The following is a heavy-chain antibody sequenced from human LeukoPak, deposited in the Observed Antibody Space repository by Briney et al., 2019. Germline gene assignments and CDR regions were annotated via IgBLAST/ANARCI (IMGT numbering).Heavy chain of an antibody. D-gene: IGHD6-13*01. J-gene: IGHJ4*02. CDR3: ARTTPLSSSSWYDY. V-gene: IGHV4-59*01. CDR1: GGSISSYY. CDR2: IYYSGST. Sequence: SETLSLTCTVSGGSISSYYWSWIRQPPGKGLEWIGYIYYSGSTNYNPSLKSRVTISVDTSKNQFSLKLSTVTAADTAVYYCARTTPLSSSSWYDYWGQGILVTVSS.